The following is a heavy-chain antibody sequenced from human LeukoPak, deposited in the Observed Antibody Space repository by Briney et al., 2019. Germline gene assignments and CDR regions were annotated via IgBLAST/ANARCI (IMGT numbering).Heavy chain of an antibody. CDR3: AKGYPMTTVTAGLDY. J-gene: IGHJ4*02. CDR1: GFTFSDYY. Sequence: GGSLRLSCAASGFTFSDYYMSWIRQAPGKGLEWVSYISSSGSTIYYADSVKGRFTISRDNSKNTLYLQMNSLRAEDTAVYYCAKGYPMTTVTAGLDYWGQGTLVTVSS. CDR2: ISSSGSTI. D-gene: IGHD4-17*01. V-gene: IGHV3-11*04.